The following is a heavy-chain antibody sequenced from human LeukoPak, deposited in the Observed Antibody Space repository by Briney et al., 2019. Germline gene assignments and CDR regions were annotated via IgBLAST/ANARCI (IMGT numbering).Heavy chain of an antibody. V-gene: IGHV3-30*04. CDR1: GFTFNSYA. CDR3: ARDRRYCSGGSCYFDYFFDY. D-gene: IGHD2-15*01. Sequence: GESMRLSCGASGFTFNSYAVHWVRQAPGKGLEWVAVISYDGSINFYTASVKGRFTISRDNSKNTLYLQMNSLRIDDTALYFCARDRRYCSGGSCYFDYFFDYWGQGTLVTVSS. J-gene: IGHJ4*02. CDR2: ISYDGSIN.